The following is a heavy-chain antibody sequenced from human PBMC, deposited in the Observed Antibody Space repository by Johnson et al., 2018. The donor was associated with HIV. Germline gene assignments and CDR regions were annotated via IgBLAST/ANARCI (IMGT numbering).Heavy chain of an antibody. CDR1: GFTFSSYA. V-gene: IGHV3-20*04. CDR2: INWNGGST. J-gene: IGHJ3*02. Sequence: EQLVESGGGVVQPGRSLRLSCAASGFTFSSYAMHWVRQAPGKGLEWVSGINWNGGSTGYADSVKGRFTISRDNAKTSLYLQMNSLRAEDTAVYYCARVKFSDYYDSSGYRFPDAFESWGQGTMVTVSS. D-gene: IGHD3-22*01. CDR3: ARVKFSDYYDSSGYRFPDAFES.